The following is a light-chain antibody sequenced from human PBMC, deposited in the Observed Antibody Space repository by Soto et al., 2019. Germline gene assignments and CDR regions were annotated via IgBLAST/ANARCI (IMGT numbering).Light chain of an antibody. CDR3: QHYTA. V-gene: IGKV3-15*01. CDR1: QSVSTN. CDR2: GAS. Sequence: EIVMTQSPDTLSVSPGERATLSCRASQSVSTNVAWYQQKPGQAPRLLIYGASARATGIPARFSGSGSGTDFTLTLSSLQSEDFAVYYCQHYTAFGPGTKVEIK. J-gene: IGKJ1*01.